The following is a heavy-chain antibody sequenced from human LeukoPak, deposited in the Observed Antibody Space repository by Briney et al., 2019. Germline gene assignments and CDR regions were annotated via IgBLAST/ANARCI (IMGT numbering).Heavy chain of an antibody. Sequence: GGSLRLSCAASGFTFSSYAMSWVRQAPGKGLEWVSAISGSGGSTYYADSVKGRFTISRDNSKNTLYLQMNSLRAEDTAVYYCARDGGPYCSSTSCRDAFDIWGQGTMVTVSS. CDR3: ARDGGPYCSSTSCRDAFDI. D-gene: IGHD2-2*01. CDR2: ISGSGGST. J-gene: IGHJ3*02. V-gene: IGHV3-23*01. CDR1: GFTFSSYA.